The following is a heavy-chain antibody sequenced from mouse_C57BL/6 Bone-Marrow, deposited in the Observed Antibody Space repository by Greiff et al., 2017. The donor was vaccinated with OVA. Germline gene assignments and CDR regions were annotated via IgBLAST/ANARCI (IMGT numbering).Heavy chain of an antibody. D-gene: IGHD2-4*01. V-gene: IGHV5-4*01. Sequence: EVQRVESGGGLVKPGGSLKLSCAASGFTFSSYAMSWVRQTPEQRLEWVATISDGGSYTYYPDNVKGRFTISRDNAKNNLYMQMSHLKSEDTAMYYCARVCYYDYDGRNYAMDYWGQGTSVTVSS. CDR3: ARVCYYDYDGRNYAMDY. J-gene: IGHJ4*01. CDR1: GFTFSSYA. CDR2: ISDGGSYT.